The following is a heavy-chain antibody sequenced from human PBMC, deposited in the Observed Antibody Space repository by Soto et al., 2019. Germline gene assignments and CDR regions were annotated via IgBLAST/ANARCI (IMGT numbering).Heavy chain of an antibody. D-gene: IGHD5-18*01. CDR2: INHSGST. V-gene: IGHV4-34*01. Sequence: SETLSLTCAVYGGSFSGYYWSWIRQPPGKGLEWIGEINHSGSTNYNPSLKSRVTISVDTSKNQFSLELSSVTAADTAVYYCAGSGYSYGGDYWGQGTLVTVSS. CDR1: GGSFSGYY. CDR3: AGSGYSYGGDY. J-gene: IGHJ4*02.